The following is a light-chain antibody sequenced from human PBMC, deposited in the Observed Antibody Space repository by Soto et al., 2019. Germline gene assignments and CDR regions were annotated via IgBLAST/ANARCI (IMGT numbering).Light chain of an antibody. J-gene: IGLJ1*01. CDR2: EVT. Sequence: QPARTQPPSVSGSPGQSFTGSCPVTSSDVGSYNRVSWYQQPPGTAPKLMIYEVTNRPSGVPDRFSGSKSGNTASLTISGLQAEDEADYYCSSYTSSSTYVFGTGT. CDR3: SSYTSSSTYV. CDR1: SSDVGSYNR. V-gene: IGLV2-18*02.